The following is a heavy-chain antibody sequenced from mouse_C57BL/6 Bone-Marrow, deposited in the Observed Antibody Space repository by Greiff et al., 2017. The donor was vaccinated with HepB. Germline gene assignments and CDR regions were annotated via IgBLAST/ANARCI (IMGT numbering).Heavy chain of an antibody. Sequence: QVHVKQSGAELVRPGTSVKVSCTASGYAFTNYLIEWVKQRPGQGLEWIGVINPGSGGTNYNEKFKGKATLTADKSSSTAYMQLSSLTSEDSAVYFCARGGNYVRFAYWGQGTLVTVSA. CDR2: INPGSGGT. CDR1: GYAFTNYL. D-gene: IGHD2-1*01. J-gene: IGHJ3*01. V-gene: IGHV1-54*01. CDR3: ARGGNYVRFAY.